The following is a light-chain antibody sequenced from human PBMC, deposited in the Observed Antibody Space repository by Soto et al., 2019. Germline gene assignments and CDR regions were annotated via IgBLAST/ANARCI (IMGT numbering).Light chain of an antibody. Sequence: QSVLTQPPSVSGAPGQRVTISCTGSSANIGADYDVHWYQHLPGTAPKLLMYGNSNRPSGVPDRFSGSKSGTSASLAITGLQAEDEADYYCQSYDSSLTVFGTGTKLTVL. CDR2: GNS. CDR1: SANIGADYD. J-gene: IGLJ1*01. V-gene: IGLV1-40*01. CDR3: QSYDSSLTV.